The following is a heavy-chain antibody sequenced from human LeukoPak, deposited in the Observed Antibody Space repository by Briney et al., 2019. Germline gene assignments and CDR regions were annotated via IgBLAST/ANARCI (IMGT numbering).Heavy chain of an antibody. Sequence: GGSLRLPCAASGFTFSSYAMSWVRQAPGKGLEGVSAISGSGGSTYYADSVKGRFTISRDNSKNTLYLQMNSLRAEGTAVYYCAKLGSWFYFDYWGQGTLVTVSS. CDR3: AKLGSWFYFDY. D-gene: IGHD6-13*01. CDR2: ISGSGGST. V-gene: IGHV3-23*01. J-gene: IGHJ4*02. CDR1: GFTFSSYA.